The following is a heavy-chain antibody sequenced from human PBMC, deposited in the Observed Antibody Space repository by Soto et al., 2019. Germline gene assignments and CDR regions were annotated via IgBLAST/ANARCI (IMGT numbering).Heavy chain of an antibody. V-gene: IGHV4-31*11. CDR3: ARDSHSQQPNHRWGGGYMDV. CDR1: GGSISNGGYY. J-gene: IGHJ6*03. CDR2: IYFSGST. Sequence: QVQLQESGPGLVKPSQTLSLTCVVSGGSISNGGYYWSWIRQHPGKGLEWIGAIYFSGSTYYNPSLKSRVTNSVATTKNQFSLKLSSVTAADTAVYYCARDSHSQQPNHRWGGGYMDVWGKGTTVTVSS. D-gene: IGHD6-13*01.